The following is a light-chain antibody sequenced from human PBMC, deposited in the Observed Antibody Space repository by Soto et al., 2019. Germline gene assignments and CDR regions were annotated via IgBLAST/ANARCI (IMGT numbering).Light chain of an antibody. J-gene: IGKJ3*01. V-gene: IGKV3-15*01. CDR3: QQYNNWPRT. CDR1: QTVSSN. CDR2: GAS. Sequence: EVVMTQSPVTLSVSPGERATLSCRAGQTVSSNLAWYQQKPGQAPRLLIYGASTRATGIPARFSGSGSGTEFTLTISSLQSEDFAVYYCQQYNNWPRTFGPGTKVDIK.